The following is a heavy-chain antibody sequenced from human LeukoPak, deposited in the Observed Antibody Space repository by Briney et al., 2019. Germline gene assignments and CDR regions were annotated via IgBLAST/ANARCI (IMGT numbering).Heavy chain of an antibody. V-gene: IGHV4-4*07. CDR1: GXSISNYY. D-gene: IGHD3-10*01. J-gene: IGHJ4*02. CDR3: ARDLSSRGVISLDY. Sequence: SETLSLTCTVSGXSISNYYWSWIRQPAGKGLEWIGRIYSDGRTNYDLSLSSRLAMSVDTSKNQFSLKLSSVTAADTAVYYCARDLSSRGVISLDYWGQGTLVTVSS. CDR2: IYSDGRT.